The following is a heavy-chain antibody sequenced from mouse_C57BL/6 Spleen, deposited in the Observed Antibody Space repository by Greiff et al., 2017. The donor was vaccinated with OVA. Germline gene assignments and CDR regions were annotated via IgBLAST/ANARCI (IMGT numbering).Heavy chain of an antibody. Sequence: QVQLKESGAELARPGASVKLSCKASGYTFTSYGISWVKQRTGQGLEWIGEIYPRSGNTYYNEKFKGKATLTADKSSSTAYMALRSLTSEDSAVYFCAPINYGPFDYWGQGTTLTVSS. J-gene: IGHJ2*01. D-gene: IGHD1-1*01. V-gene: IGHV1-81*01. CDR3: APINYGPFDY. CDR1: GYTFTSYG. CDR2: IYPRSGNT.